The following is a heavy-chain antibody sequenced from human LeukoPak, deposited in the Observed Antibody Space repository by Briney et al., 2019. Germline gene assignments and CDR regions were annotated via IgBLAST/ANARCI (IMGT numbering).Heavy chain of an antibody. CDR1: GFTFSSYA. Sequence: GGSLRLSCAASGFTFSSYAMSWVRRAPGKGLEWVSAISGSGGSTYYADSVKGRFTISRDNSKNTLYLQMNSLRAEDTALYYCAKGSLPLAGRGCFDPWGQGTLVTVSS. J-gene: IGHJ5*02. V-gene: IGHV3-23*01. D-gene: IGHD6-19*01. CDR2: ISGSGGST. CDR3: AKGSLPLAGRGCFDP.